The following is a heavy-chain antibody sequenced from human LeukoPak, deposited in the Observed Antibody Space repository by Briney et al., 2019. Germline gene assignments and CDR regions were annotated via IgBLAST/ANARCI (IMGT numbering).Heavy chain of an antibody. D-gene: IGHD4-17*01. V-gene: IGHV4-38-2*01. CDR2: IYHSGST. CDR3: AIRNGDYGDAFDI. J-gene: IGHJ3*02. CDR1: GYSISSGYY. Sequence: SETLSLTCAVSGYSISSGYYCGWIRQPPGKGLEWIGSIYHSGSTYYNPSLKSRVTISVDTSKNQFSLKLSSVIAADTAVYYCAIRNGDYGDAFDIWGQGTMVTVSS.